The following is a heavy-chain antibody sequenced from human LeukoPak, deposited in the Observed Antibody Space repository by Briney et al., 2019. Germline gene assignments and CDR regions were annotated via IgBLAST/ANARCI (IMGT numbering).Heavy chain of an antibody. CDR1: GYSFTSYW. V-gene: IGHV5-51*01. Sequence: GESLKISCKGSGYSFTSYWIGWVRQMPGKGLEWMGIIYPGDSDTRCSPSFQGQVTISADKSISTAYLQWSSLKASDTAMYYCARISYDYVWGSYRYTGFDYWGQGTLVTVSS. J-gene: IGHJ4*02. CDR3: ARISYDYVWGSYRYTGFDY. CDR2: IYPGDSDT. D-gene: IGHD3-16*02.